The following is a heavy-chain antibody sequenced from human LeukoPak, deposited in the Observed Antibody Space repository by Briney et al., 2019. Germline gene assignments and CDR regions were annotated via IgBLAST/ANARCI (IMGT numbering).Heavy chain of an antibody. J-gene: IGHJ4*02. Sequence: TSSETLSLTCAVYGGSFSGYYWSWIRQPPGKGLEWIGEINHSGSTNYNPSLKSRVTISVDTSKNQFSLKLSSVTAADTAVYYCARGAAAVVYWGQGTLVTVSS. CDR1: GGSFSGYY. CDR2: INHSGST. CDR3: ARGAAAVVY. D-gene: IGHD2-2*01. V-gene: IGHV4-34*01.